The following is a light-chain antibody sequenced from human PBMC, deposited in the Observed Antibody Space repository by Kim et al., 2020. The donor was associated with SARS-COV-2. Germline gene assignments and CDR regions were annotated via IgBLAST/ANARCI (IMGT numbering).Light chain of an antibody. V-gene: IGKV1-8*01. CDR1: QAISNY. CDR3: QQYYSYPLT. J-gene: IGKJ4*01. Sequence: AIQMTQSPSSLSASTGDTVTITCRASQAISNYVAWYQQKSGEVPTVLISAASALQSGVPSRFSGSGSGTDFTLTISRLQLEDLATYYCQQYYSYPLTFGGGTKVEV. CDR2: AAS.